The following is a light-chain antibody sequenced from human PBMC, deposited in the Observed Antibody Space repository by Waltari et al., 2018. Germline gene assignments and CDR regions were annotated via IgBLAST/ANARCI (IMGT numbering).Light chain of an antibody. V-gene: IGLV1-47*01. CDR1: RSHIGTDY. J-gene: IGLJ2*01. CDR2: RND. Sequence: QSVLTQPPSASETPGQRVTIACSGSRSHIGTDYLYWYQQLPGTAPKLLIYRNDQRPSGVPDRFSGSKSGTSASLAISGLRSEDEADYYCATWDDTLNMVFGGGTKLTVL. CDR3: ATWDDTLNMV.